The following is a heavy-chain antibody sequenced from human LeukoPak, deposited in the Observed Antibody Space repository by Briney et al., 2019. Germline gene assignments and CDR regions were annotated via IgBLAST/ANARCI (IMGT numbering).Heavy chain of an antibody. CDR1: GVSISSSNW. V-gene: IGHV4-4*02. Sequence: PSETLSLTCAVSGVSISSSNWWSWVRQPPGKGLEWIGEIYHSGSTNYNPSLKSRVTISVDKSKNQFSLKLSSVTAADTAVYYCARELLTYYYDSSGTNDAFDIWGQGTMVTVSS. CDR3: ARELLTYYYDSSGTNDAFDI. CDR2: IYHSGST. J-gene: IGHJ3*02. D-gene: IGHD3-22*01.